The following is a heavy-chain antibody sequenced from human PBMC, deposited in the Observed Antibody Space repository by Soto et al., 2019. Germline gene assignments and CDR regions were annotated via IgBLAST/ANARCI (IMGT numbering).Heavy chain of an antibody. CDR1: GGSLSSYY. CDR3: GSVRPSGYVLS. V-gene: IGHV4-59*01. D-gene: IGHD6-25*01. J-gene: IGHJ5*02. Sequence: SETLSLTCTVSGGSLSSYYWTWIRQSPGKGLEWIGYVYFSGNTNYNPSLKSRVSISIDTSKNQFSLRLASVTAADTAFYYCGSVRPSGYVLSWGQGTLVTVS. CDR2: VYFSGNT.